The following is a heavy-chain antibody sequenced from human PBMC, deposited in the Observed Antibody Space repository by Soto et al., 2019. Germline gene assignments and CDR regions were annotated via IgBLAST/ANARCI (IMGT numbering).Heavy chain of an antibody. CDR3: ATLPHASCGYVSNAFDI. J-gene: IGHJ3*02. CDR2: FDPEDGET. D-gene: IGHD3-22*01. CDR1: GYTLTELS. V-gene: IGHV1-24*01. Sequence: ASVKVSCKVSGYTLTELSMHWVRQAPGKGLEWMGGFDPEDGETIYAQKFQGRVTMTEDTSTDTAYMELSSLRSEDTAVYYCATLPHASCGYVSNAFDIWGQGTMVTVS.